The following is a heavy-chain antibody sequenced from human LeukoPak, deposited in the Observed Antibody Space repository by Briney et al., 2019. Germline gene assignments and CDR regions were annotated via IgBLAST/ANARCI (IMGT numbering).Heavy chain of an antibody. D-gene: IGHD3-16*02. CDR3: ARGTYDYVWGSYRFPYFDY. J-gene: IGHJ4*02. Sequence: PSETLSLTCTVSGGSISSYYWSWIRQPPGKGLEWIGEINHSGSTDYNPSLKSRVTISVDTSKNQFSLKLSSVTAADTAVYYCARGTYDYVWGSYRFPYFDYWGQGTLVTVSS. CDR1: GGSISSYY. CDR2: INHSGST. V-gene: IGHV4-34*01.